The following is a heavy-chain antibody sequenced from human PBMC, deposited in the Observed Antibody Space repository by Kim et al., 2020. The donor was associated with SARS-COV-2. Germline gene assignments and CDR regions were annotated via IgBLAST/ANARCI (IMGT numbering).Heavy chain of an antibody. CDR1: GFTFSSYA. CDR2: IYSGGSST. Sequence: GGSLRLSCAASGFTFSSYAMSWVRQAPGKGLEWVSVIYSGGSSTYYADSVKGRFTISRDNSKNTLYLQMNSLRAEDTAVYYCAKDRNSMVRGVITYLFDYWGQGTLVTVSS. V-gene: IGHV3-23*03. D-gene: IGHD3-10*01. CDR3: AKDRNSMVRGVITYLFDY. J-gene: IGHJ4*02.